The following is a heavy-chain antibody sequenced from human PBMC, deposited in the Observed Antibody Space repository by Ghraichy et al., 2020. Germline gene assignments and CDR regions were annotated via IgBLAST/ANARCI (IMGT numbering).Heavy chain of an antibody. V-gene: IGHV4-39*01. D-gene: IGHD1-26*01. CDR1: GGSISSSSYY. Sequence: SETLSLTCTVSGGSISSSSYYWGWIRQPPGKGLEWIGSIYYSGSTYYNPSLKSRVTISVDTSKNQFSLKLSSVTAADTAVYYCARLTSGSTYDYWGQGTLVTVS. CDR2: IYYSGST. CDR3: ARLTSGSTYDY. J-gene: IGHJ4*02.